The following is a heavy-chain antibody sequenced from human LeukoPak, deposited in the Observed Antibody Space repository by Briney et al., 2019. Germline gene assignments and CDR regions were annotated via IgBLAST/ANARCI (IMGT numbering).Heavy chain of an antibody. V-gene: IGHV3-30*18. D-gene: IGHD3-16*01. CDR2: ISYDGSDK. Sequence: GGSLRLSCAASGFTFSSYAMHWVRQAPGKGLEWVAVISYDGSDKYYADSVKGRFTIARDNSKNTLYLQMNSLRAEDTAVYYCAKDALGGVFLDYWGQGTLVTVSS. CDR3: AKDALGGVFLDY. J-gene: IGHJ4*02. CDR1: GFTFSSYA.